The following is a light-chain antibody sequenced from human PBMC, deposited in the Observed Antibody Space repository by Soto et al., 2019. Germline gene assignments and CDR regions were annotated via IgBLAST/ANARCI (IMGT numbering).Light chain of an antibody. CDR3: GSYRISTAV. CDR1: SSDVGGYNY. V-gene: IGLV2-14*01. Sequence: QSVLTQPPSASGSPGQSVTISCTGTSSDVGGYNYVSWYQQYPGKAPKLMIYDVTNRPSGVSNRFSGSKSGNTASLTISGLQAEDEADYYCGSYRISTAVFGTGTKVTVL. J-gene: IGLJ1*01. CDR2: DVT.